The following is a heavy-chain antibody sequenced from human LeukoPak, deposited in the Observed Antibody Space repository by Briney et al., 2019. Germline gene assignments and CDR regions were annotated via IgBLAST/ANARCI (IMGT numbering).Heavy chain of an antibody. CDR1: GFTFSSYG. CDR3: AIPYDSSGYYYGDAFDI. J-gene: IGHJ3*02. D-gene: IGHD3-22*01. CDR2: IRYDGSNK. V-gene: IGHV3-30*02. Sequence: GGSLRLYCAASGFTFSSYGMHWVRQAPGKGLEWVAFIRYDGSNKYYADSVKGRLTISRDNSKNTLYLQMNSLRAADTAVYYCAIPYDSSGYYYGDAFDIWGQGTMVTVSS.